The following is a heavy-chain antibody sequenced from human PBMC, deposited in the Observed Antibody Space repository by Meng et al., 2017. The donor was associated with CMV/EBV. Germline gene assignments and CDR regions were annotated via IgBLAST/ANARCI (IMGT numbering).Heavy chain of an antibody. CDR1: GGSISSYY. CDR3: ARGVYYDFWSGYYYYYGMDV. D-gene: IGHD3-3*01. Sequence: GSLRLSCTVSGGSISSYYWSWIRQPPGKGLEWIGYIYYSGSTNYNPSLKSRVTISVDTSKNQFSLKLSSVTAADTAVYYCARGVYYDFWSGYYYYYGMDVWGQGTTVTVSS. V-gene: IGHV4-59*08. J-gene: IGHJ6*02. CDR2: IYYSGST.